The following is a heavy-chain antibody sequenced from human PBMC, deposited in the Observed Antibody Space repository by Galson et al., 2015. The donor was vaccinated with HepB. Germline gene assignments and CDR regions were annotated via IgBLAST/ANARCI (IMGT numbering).Heavy chain of an antibody. CDR2: IKSKTNGETI. V-gene: IGHV3-15*07. J-gene: IGHJ4*02. CDR1: GFTFRDVW. Sequence: SLRLSCAASGFTFRDVWMNWVRQAPGKGLEWVGRIKSKTNGETIDYAAPVKGRFTISRDDSKNTLYVQMNSLKTEDTAVYFCTTVWGGTRGSFDYWGQGTLVTVSS. D-gene: IGHD3-16*01. CDR3: TTVWGGTRGSFDY.